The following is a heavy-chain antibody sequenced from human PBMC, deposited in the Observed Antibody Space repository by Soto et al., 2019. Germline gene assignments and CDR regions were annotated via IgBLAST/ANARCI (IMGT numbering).Heavy chain of an antibody. CDR3: ARDGGGSYYQIAFDF. V-gene: IGHV4-59*01. CDR1: GGSITIYY. D-gene: IGHD1-26*01. J-gene: IGHJ3*01. Sequence: SETLSLTCTVSGGSITIYYWNLIRQPPGKGLEWIGNMYYSGTTNYSPSLKSRVTISVDTSKNQFSLNLRSVNAADTAVYYCARDGGGSYYQIAFDFWGQGTRFTISS. CDR2: MYYSGTT.